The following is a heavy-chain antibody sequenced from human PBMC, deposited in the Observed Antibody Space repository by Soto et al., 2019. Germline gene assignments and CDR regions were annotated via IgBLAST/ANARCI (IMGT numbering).Heavy chain of an antibody. V-gene: IGHV3-48*02. CDR2: ISSSSSTI. Sequence: GGSLRLSCAASGFTFSSYSMNWVRQAPGKGLEWVSYISSSSSTIYYADSVKGRFTISRDNAKNSLYLQMNSLRDEDTAVYYCARDRRDGYNYFYYYGMDVWGQGTTVTVSS. CDR1: GFTFSSYS. J-gene: IGHJ6*02. D-gene: IGHD5-12*01. CDR3: ARDRRDGYNYFYYYGMDV.